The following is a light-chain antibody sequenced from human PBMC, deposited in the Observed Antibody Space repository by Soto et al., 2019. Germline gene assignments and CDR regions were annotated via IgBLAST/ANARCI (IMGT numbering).Light chain of an antibody. Sequence: QSALTQPASVSGSPGQSITISCTGTSSDVGGYNYVSWYQQHPGKAPKLMIYEVSNRPSGVSNRFSGSKSGNTASLTISGLQAQEEADYYCSSYTSSSTLVFGPGTKVTVL. CDR2: EVS. CDR1: SSDVGGYNY. V-gene: IGLV2-14*01. CDR3: SSYTSSSTLV. J-gene: IGLJ1*01.